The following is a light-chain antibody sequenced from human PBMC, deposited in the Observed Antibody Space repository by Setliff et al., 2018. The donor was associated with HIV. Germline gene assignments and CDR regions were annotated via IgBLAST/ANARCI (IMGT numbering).Light chain of an antibody. V-gene: IGLV7-46*01. CDR1: TGPVTSGHY. J-gene: IGLJ3*02. CDR2: DTS. Sequence: QAVVTQESSLTVAPGGTLTLTCGSTTGPVTSGHYPHWFQQKPGQAPRTLICDTSNRLSWTPARFSDSLLGGKAALTLSGAQPEDEAAYYGFLSYNNNWVFGGGTKGTVL. CDR3: FLSYNNNWV.